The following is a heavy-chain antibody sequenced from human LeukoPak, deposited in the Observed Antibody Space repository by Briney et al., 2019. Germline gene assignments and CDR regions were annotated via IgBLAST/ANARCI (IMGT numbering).Heavy chain of an antibody. V-gene: IGHV3-30*04. CDR3: ARASGSYYLDGMDV. D-gene: IGHD3-10*01. J-gene: IGHJ6*04. CDR2: ISYDGSNK. CDR1: GFTFSSYA. Sequence: PGRSLRISCAASGFTFSSYAMHGVRQAPGKGLEWVAVISYDGSNKYYADSVKGRFTISRDNSKNTLYLQMNSLRAEDTAVYYCARASGSYYLDGMDVWGKGTTVTVSS.